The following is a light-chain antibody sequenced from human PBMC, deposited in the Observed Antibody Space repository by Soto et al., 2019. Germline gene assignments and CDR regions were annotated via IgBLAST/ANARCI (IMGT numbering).Light chain of an antibody. V-gene: IGKV3-15*01. Sequence: EIMMTQSPATLSVSPGERATLSCRASQSVGRNLAWYQQKPGQAPRLLIYDTSTRATSIPARFSGSLSGTVFTLTISSLQSEDLAVYYCQQYDIWPLTFGGGTKVEIK. CDR1: QSVGRN. CDR2: DTS. J-gene: IGKJ4*01. CDR3: QQYDIWPLT.